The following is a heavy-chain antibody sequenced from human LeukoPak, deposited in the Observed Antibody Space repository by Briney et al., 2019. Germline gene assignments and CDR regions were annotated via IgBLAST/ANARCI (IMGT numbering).Heavy chain of an antibody. CDR2: ISSSSSYI. CDR3: VRDSYSNYFDY. D-gene: IGHD5-18*01. CDR1: GFTFSSYA. V-gene: IGHV3-21*01. Sequence: GGSLRLSCAASGFTFSSYATSWVRQAPGEGLEWVSFISSSSSYIDYADSVKGRFTISRDNAKNSLYLQMNSLRAEDTAVYYCVRDSYSNYFDYWGQGTLVTVSS. J-gene: IGHJ4*01.